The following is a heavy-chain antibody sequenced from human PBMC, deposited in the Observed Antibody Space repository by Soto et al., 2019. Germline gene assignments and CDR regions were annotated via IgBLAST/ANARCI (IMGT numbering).Heavy chain of an antibody. CDR1: GFTFSSYG. CDR2: IWYDGSNK. V-gene: IGHV3-33*01. CDR3: ARGNYLGAFDI. D-gene: IGHD3-10*01. J-gene: IGHJ3*02. Sequence: QVQLMESGGGVVQPGRSLRLSCAASGFTFSSYGMHWVRQAPGKGLEWVAVIWYDGSNKYYADSVKGRFTISRDNSKNTLYLQMNSLRAEDTAVYYCARGNYLGAFDIWGQGTMVTVSS.